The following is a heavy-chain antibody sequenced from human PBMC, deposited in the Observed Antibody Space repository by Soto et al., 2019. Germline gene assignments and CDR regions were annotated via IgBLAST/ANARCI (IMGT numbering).Heavy chain of an antibody. Sequence: PSETLSLTCTVSGGSISSYYWSWVRQPPGKGLEWIGYIYYSGSTNYNPSLKSRVTISVDTSKNRFSLKLSSVTAADTAVYYCARNWDYDILTGYYKGWFDPWGQGTLVTVSS. D-gene: IGHD3-9*01. CDR3: ARNWDYDILTGYYKGWFDP. J-gene: IGHJ5*02. V-gene: IGHV4-59*01. CDR2: IYYSGST. CDR1: GGSISSYY.